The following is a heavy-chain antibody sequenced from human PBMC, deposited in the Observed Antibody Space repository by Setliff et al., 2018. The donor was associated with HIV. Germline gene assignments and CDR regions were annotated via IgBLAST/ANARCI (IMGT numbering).Heavy chain of an antibody. CDR2: IDTNTGNP. CDR1: GYTFTNYA. Sequence: ASVKVSCKASGYTFTNYAMNWLRQAPGQGLEWMGWIDTNTGNPTYAQGFTGRFVFSLDSSVSAAFLQISTLKAEDTAVYYCARLSPYGDYLLFQYWGQGTQVTVSS. V-gene: IGHV7-4-1*02. D-gene: IGHD4-17*01. J-gene: IGHJ4*02. CDR3: ARLSPYGDYLLFQY.